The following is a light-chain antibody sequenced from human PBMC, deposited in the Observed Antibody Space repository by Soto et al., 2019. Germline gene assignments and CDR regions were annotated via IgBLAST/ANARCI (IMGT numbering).Light chain of an antibody. CDR2: YDD. CDR1: SSNIGNNA. J-gene: IGLJ3*02. CDR3: AAWDDSLSGGV. V-gene: IGLV1-36*01. Sequence: QSVLTQPPSLSEAPRQRVIISCSGSSSNIGNNAVNWYQQLPGKAPKLLIYYDDLLASGVSDRFSGSKSGTSASVAISGLQSEDEADYYCAAWDDSLSGGVFGGGTKLTVL.